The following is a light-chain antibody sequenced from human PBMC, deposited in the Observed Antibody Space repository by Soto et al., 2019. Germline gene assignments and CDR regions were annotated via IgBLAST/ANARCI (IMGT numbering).Light chain of an antibody. CDR3: QQYNNWPPRT. CDR2: GAS. J-gene: IGKJ1*01. V-gene: IGKV3-15*01. CDR1: QSVSSN. Sequence: EIVMTQSPATLSVSPGERATLSCRASQSVSSNLAWYQQKPGQAPRLLIYGASTRATGIPARFSGSGSGTEFTLTISSLQSEDFAVYYCQQYNNWPPRTFGQGDQG.